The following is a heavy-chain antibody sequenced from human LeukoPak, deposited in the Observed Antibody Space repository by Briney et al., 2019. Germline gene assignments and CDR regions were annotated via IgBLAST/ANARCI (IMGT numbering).Heavy chain of an antibody. D-gene: IGHD1-26*01. Sequence: GGSLRLSRAASGFTFSSYGMHWVRQAPGKGLEWVAVISYDGSNKYYADSVKGRFTISRDNSKNTLYLQMNSLRAEDTAVYYCAKDVGATSCAFDIWGQGTMVTVSS. J-gene: IGHJ3*02. CDR2: ISYDGSNK. CDR3: AKDVGATSCAFDI. CDR1: GFTFSSYG. V-gene: IGHV3-30*18.